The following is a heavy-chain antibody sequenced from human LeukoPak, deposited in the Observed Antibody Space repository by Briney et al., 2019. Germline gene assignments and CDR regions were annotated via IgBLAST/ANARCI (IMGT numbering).Heavy chain of an antibody. J-gene: IGHJ4*02. V-gene: IGHV4-39*07. D-gene: IGHD2-15*01. CDR2: IFYSGST. CDR1: GGSISTSNYY. Sequence: SETLSLTCTVSGGSISTSNYYWGWIRQPPGKGLEWIGNIFYSGSTYYSPSLKSRVTISVDKSKNQFSLKLSSVTAADTAVYYCARDLSSGSYCSGGSCYSWGQGTLVTVSS. CDR3: ARDLSSGSYCSGGSCYS.